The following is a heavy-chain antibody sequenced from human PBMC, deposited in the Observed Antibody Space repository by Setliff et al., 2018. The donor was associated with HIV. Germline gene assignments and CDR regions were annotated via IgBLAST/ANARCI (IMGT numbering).Heavy chain of an antibody. CDR2: IIGYNGNT. V-gene: IGHV1-18*01. CDR1: GYTFTSYC. CDR3: AAIAAAALRGTFDI. D-gene: IGHD6-13*01. Sequence: GASVKVSCKASGYTFTSYCISWVRQAPGQGLEWMGWIIGYNGNTNYAQKLQGRVTMTTDTSTSTAYMELRSLRSDDTAVYYCAAIAAAALRGTFDIWGQGTMVTVSS. J-gene: IGHJ3*02.